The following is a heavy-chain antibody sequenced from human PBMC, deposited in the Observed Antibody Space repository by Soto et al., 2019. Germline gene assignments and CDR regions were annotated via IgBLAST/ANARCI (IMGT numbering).Heavy chain of an antibody. J-gene: IGHJ1*01. CDR2: ISGTGRVT. CDR1: GFTFSSYA. D-gene: IGHD3-9*01. V-gene: IGHV3-23*01. CDR3: AKDVHYDIVTGIEYFDH. Sequence: EVQLLESGGGLVQPGGSLKISCAVSGFTFSSYAMSWVRQAPGKGLEWVSGISGTGRVTNYAESVKGRFIISRDNPKNTLYLEMKSLRAEDTAVYYCAKDVHYDIVTGIEYFDHWGQGTLVTVSS.